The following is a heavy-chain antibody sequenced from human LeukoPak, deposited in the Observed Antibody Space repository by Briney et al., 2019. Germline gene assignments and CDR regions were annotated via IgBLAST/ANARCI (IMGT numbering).Heavy chain of an antibody. CDR2: IHTSGST. V-gene: IGHV4-4*07. J-gene: IGHJ4*02. D-gene: IGHD6-19*01. Sequence: SETLSLTCTVSGGSISNYHWSWLRQPAGKGLEWIGQIHTSGSTNYDPPLKSRVTMSIDTTEDQVSLTIRSVTAADTAFYYCARRDISSGWSFDYWGQGTLVTVSS. CDR1: GGSISNYH. CDR3: ARRDISSGWSFDY.